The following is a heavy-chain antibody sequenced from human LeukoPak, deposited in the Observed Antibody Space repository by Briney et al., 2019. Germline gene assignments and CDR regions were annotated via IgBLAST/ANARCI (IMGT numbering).Heavy chain of an antibody. D-gene: IGHD5-18*01. CDR2: IRYNGRTT. J-gene: IGHJ4*02. CDR3: AKEASRGSSFAYTPIEKPYYLDY. CDR1: GFTFSSYG. Sequence: GGSLRLSYAASGFTFSSYGMHWVRQAPGKGLEWVAFIRYNGRTTYYADSVKGRFTISRDNSKNTVFLQMYSLRAEDTAAYYCAKEASRGSSFAYTPIEKPYYLDYWGQGTLVTVSS. V-gene: IGHV3-30*02.